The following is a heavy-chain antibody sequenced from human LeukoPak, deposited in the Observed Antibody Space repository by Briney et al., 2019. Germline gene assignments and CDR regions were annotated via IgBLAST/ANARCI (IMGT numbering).Heavy chain of an antibody. V-gene: IGHV3-23*01. CDR2: TSTSGGST. CDR1: AFTFSSYA. D-gene: IGHD2-15*01. J-gene: IGHJ4*02. Sequence: PGGSLRLSRAASAFTFSSYAMSWVRQAPGKGLEWVSGTSTSGGSTYHADSVKGRFTISRDNSKNTLSLQMTSLRAEDTAVYYCATARGGYWGQGTLVTVSS. CDR3: ATARGGY.